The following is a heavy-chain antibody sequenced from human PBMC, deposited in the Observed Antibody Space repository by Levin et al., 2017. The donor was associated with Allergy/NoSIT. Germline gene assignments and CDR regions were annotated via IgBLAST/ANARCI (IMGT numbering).Heavy chain of an antibody. CDR3: ARDARSYDSFPIYNYFDY. Sequence: SCAASGFTFSSYAMHWVRQAPGKGLEWVAVISYDGSNKYYADSVKGRFTISRDNSKNTLYLQMNSLRAEDTAVYYCARDARSYDSFPIYNYFDYWGQGTLVTVSS. J-gene: IGHJ4*02. D-gene: IGHD5-12*01. V-gene: IGHV3-30-3*01. CDR1: GFTFSSYA. CDR2: ISYDGSNK.